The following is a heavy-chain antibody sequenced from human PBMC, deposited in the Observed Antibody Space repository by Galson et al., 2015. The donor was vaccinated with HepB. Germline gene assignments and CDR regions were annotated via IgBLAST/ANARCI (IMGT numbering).Heavy chain of an antibody. CDR2: INPSGGST. J-gene: IGHJ5*02. V-gene: IGHV1-46*01. CDR3: ARDAGRTIFGVVIILDWFDP. Sequence: SVKVSCKASGYTFTSYYMHWVRQAPGQGLEWMGIINPSGGSTSYAQKFQGRVTMTRDTSTSTVYMELSSLRSEDTAVYYCARDAGRTIFGVVIILDWFDPWGQGTLVTVSS. CDR1: GYTFTSYY. D-gene: IGHD3-3*01.